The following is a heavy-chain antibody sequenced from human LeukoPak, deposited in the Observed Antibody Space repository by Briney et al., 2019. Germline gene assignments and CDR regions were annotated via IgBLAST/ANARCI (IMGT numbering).Heavy chain of an antibody. D-gene: IGHD4-17*01. Sequence: GASVKVSCKASGYTFSSYAISWVRQAPGKGLEWMGWISTYNGNTNYAQKLQGRVTMTTNTSTSSAYMELRSLRSDDTAVYYCARDGHGDYGGDNWGQGTLVTVSS. CDR1: GYTFSSYA. CDR2: ISTYNGNT. V-gene: IGHV1-18*01. J-gene: IGHJ4*02. CDR3: ARDGHGDYGGDN.